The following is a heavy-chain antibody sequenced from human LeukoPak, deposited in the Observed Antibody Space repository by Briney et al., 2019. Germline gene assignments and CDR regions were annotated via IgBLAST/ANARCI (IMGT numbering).Heavy chain of an antibody. CDR3: ARAICSSTSCYHLDY. Sequence: GASVKVSCKASGGTFSSYAISWVRQAPGQGLEWMGGIIPIFGTANYAQKIQGRVTITTDESTSTAYMELSSLRSEDTAVYYCARAICSSTSCYHLDYWGQGTLVTVSS. D-gene: IGHD2-2*01. CDR1: GGTFSSYA. CDR2: IIPIFGTA. V-gene: IGHV1-69*05. J-gene: IGHJ4*02.